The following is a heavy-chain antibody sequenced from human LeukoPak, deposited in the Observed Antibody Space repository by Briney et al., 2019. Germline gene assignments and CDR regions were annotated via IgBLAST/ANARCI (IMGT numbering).Heavy chain of an antibody. CDR3: TTETLYCSSTSCKMRRFDY. CDR2: IKSKTDGGTT. CDR1: GFTFSNAW. Sequence: GGSLRLSCAASGFTFSNAWMNWVRQAPGKGLEWVGRIKSKTDGGTTDYAAPVKGRFTSSRDDSKNTLYLQMNSLKTEDTAVYYCTTETLYCSSTSCKMRRFDYWGQGTLVTVSS. J-gene: IGHJ4*02. V-gene: IGHV3-15*07. D-gene: IGHD2-2*01.